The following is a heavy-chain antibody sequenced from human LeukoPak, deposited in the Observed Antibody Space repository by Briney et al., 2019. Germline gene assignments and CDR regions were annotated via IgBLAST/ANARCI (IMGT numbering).Heavy chain of an antibody. V-gene: IGHV4-34*01. CDR1: GGSFSGYY. J-gene: IGHJ4*02. Sequence: SETLSLTCAVYGGSFSGYYWSWIRQPPGKGLEWIGEINHSGSTNYNPSLKSRVTISVDTSKNQFPLKLSSVTAADTAVYYCARRRQNYDFWSGYLYYFDYWGQGTLVTVSS. D-gene: IGHD3-3*01. CDR3: ARRRQNYDFWSGYLYYFDY. CDR2: INHSGST.